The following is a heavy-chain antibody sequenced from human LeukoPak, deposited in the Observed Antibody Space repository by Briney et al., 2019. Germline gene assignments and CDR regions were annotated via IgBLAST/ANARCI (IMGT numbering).Heavy chain of an antibody. CDR2: IYYSGST. CDR1: GGSISSGGYS. Sequence: SETLSLTCAVSGGSISSGGYSWSWIRQPPGKGLEWIGYIYYSGSTYYNPSLKSRVTISVDTSKNQFSLKLSSVTAADTAVYYCARMYYGSGPAFDPWGQGTLVTVSS. CDR3: ARMYYGSGPAFDP. D-gene: IGHD3-10*01. V-gene: IGHV4-30-4*07. J-gene: IGHJ5*02.